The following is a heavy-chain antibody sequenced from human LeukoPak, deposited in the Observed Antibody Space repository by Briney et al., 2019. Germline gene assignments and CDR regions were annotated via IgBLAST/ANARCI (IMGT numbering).Heavy chain of an antibody. CDR1: GGSFSGYY. J-gene: IGHJ2*01. CDR2: INHIGST. CDR3: ARFNPLDIVVVVAATPAGWYFDL. D-gene: IGHD2-15*01. Sequence: SETLSLTCAVYGGSFSGYYWSWIRQPPGKGLEWIGEINHIGSTNYNPSLKSRVTISVDPSKNQFSLKLSSVTAADTAVCYCARFNPLDIVVVVAATPAGWYFDLWGRGTLVTVSS. V-gene: IGHV4-34*01.